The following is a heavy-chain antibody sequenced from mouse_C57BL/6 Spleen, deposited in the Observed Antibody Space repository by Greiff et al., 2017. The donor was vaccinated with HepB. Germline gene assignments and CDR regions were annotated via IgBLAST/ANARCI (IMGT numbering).Heavy chain of an antibody. CDR1: GYTFTSYG. Sequence: VQLQQSGAELARPGASVKLSCKASGYTFTSYGISWVKQSTGQGLEWIGEIYPRSGNTYYNEKFKGKATLTADKSSSTAYMELRSLTSEDSAVYFCARAQFITTVVATSDYAMDYWGQGTSVTVSS. CDR2: IYPRSGNT. V-gene: IGHV1-81*01. J-gene: IGHJ4*01. CDR3: ARAQFITTVVATSDYAMDY. D-gene: IGHD1-1*01.